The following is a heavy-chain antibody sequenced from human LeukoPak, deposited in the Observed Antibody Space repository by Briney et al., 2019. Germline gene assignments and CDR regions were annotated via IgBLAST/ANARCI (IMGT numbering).Heavy chain of an antibody. D-gene: IGHD3-10*01. V-gene: IGHV1-69*01. Sequence: GASVKVSRKSSGGTFSSYANRGVRQAPGQGREWVGGIISIFDTANNAQTFRGRVTITADESTSTAYMEQGGENSEDAAVYDCSRDKGGPNRGTFDYWGQGTLVTFS. CDR1: GGTFSSYA. J-gene: IGHJ4*02. CDR2: IISIFDTA. CDR3: SRDKGGPNRGTFDY.